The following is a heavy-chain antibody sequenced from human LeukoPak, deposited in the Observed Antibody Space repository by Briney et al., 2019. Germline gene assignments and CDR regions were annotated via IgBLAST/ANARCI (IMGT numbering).Heavy chain of an antibody. J-gene: IGHJ4*02. V-gene: IGHV3-30-3*01. D-gene: IGHD5-24*01. CDR1: GFTFSSYA. Sequence: AGGSLRLSCAASGFTFSSYAMHWVRQAPGKGLEWVAVISYDGSNKYYADSVKGRFTISRDNSKNTLYLQMNSLRAEDTAVYYCARDRERWLQTFGYWGQGTLVTVSS. CDR3: ARDRERWLQTFGY. CDR2: ISYDGSNK.